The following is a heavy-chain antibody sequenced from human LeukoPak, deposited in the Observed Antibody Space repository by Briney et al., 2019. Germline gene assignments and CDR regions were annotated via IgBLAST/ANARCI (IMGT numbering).Heavy chain of an antibody. CDR1: GFTFTNYG. D-gene: IGHD3-22*01. CDR2: IGGSDADR. V-gene: IGHV3-23*01. J-gene: IGHJ4*02. CDR3: AKELDSSGYFDS. Sequence: GGSLRLSCAASGFTFTNYGMSWVRQTPGMGLEWVASIGGSDADRYYADSVKGRFTISRDNSKSTVYLQMNSLRAEDTAVYYCAKELDSSGYFDSWGQGTLVTVSS.